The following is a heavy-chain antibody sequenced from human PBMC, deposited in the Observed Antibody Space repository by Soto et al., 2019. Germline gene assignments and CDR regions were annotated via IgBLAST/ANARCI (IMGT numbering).Heavy chain of an antibody. J-gene: IGHJ4*02. CDR2: LYSGGST. D-gene: IGHD1-26*01. CDR1: GFSVGGNY. V-gene: IGHV3-66*01. CDR3: ARGVTSVTWAVES. Sequence: EVQLVESGGGLVQPGGSLRLSCVPSGFSVGGNYMSWVRQAPGKGLEWVSVLYSGGSTYYADSVKGRFTISRDNYKNTLYLQMNSLRAEDTAVYHCARGVTSVTWAVESWGQGTLVTVSS.